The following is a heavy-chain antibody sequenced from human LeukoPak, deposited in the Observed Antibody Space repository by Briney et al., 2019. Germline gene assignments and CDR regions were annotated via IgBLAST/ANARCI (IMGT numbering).Heavy chain of an antibody. J-gene: IGHJ6*04. CDR3: ARDFCGGDCYSRSTYMDV. D-gene: IGHD2-21*02. CDR2: INPNSGGA. Sequence: ASVKVSCKASGYTFTGYYMHWVRQAPGQGLEWMGRINPNSGGANYAQKFQGRVTMTRATSISTAYMELSRLRSDDTAVYYCARDFCGGDCYSRSTYMDVWGKGTTVTVSS. CDR1: GYTFTGYY. V-gene: IGHV1-2*06.